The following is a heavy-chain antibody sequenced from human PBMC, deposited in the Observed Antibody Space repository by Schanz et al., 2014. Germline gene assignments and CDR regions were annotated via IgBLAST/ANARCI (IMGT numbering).Heavy chain of an antibody. CDR2: INHSGVT. CDR3: ARGKGPRGWFDP. V-gene: IGHV4-34*01. J-gene: IGHJ5*02. Sequence: QVQLQQWGAGLLKPSETLSLTCGVYGGSISGYYWSWIRQPPGKGLEWIGEINHSGVTNYNPFLESLLTILVDMSKPQVALKMTSLTAADTAVYYCARGKGPRGWFDPWGQGTLVTVSS. D-gene: IGHD3-10*01. CDR1: GGSISGYY.